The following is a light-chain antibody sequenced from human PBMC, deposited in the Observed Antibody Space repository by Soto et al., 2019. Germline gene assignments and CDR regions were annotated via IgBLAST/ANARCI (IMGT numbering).Light chain of an antibody. CDR2: DVT. CDR1: SSDVGGYNY. CDR3: SSHTSSTTLYV. Sequence: QSVLTQPASVSGSPGQSIIISCTGTSSDVGGYNYVAWYQQHPGKAPKLLIYDVTNRPSGVSDRFSGSRSGNTASLTISGLQAEDEADYYCSSHTSSTTLYVFGTGTKLTVL. V-gene: IGLV2-14*01. J-gene: IGLJ1*01.